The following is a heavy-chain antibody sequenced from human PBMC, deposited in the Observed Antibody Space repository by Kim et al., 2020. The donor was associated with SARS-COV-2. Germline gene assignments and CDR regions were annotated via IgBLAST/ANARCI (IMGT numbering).Heavy chain of an antibody. V-gene: IGHV3-33*01. CDR3: ARDWGTTVTTWEKSPDY. CDR1: GFTFSSYG. J-gene: IGHJ4*02. Sequence: GGSLRLSCAASGFTFSSYGMHWVRQAPGKGLEWVAVIWYDGSNKYYADSVKGRFTISRDNSKNTLYLQMNSLRAEDTAVYYCARDWGTTVTTWEKSPDYWGQGTLVTVSS. D-gene: IGHD4-17*01. CDR2: IWYDGSNK.